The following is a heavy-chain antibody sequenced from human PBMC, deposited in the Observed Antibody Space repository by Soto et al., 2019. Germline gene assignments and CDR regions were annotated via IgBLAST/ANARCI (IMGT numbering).Heavy chain of an antibody. CDR2: IIPIFGTA. V-gene: IGHV1-69*13. CDR1: GGTFSSYA. Sequence: ASVKVSCKASGGTFSSYAISWVRQAPGQGLEWMGGIIPIFGTANYAQKFQGRVTITADESTSTAYMELSSLRSEDTAVYYFAKSKGELRGQRFAYWGQGTLVTVSS. CDR3: AKSKGELRGQRFAY. D-gene: IGHD1-26*01. J-gene: IGHJ4*02.